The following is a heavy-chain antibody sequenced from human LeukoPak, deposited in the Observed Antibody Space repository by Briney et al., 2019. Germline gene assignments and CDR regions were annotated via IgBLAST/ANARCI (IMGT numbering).Heavy chain of an antibody. V-gene: IGHV3-48*01. J-gene: IGHJ4*02. CDR1: RFTFSTYT. Sequence: LPGGSLRLSCAVSRFTFSTYTMNWVRQAPGKGLEWVSSISSGSSNIYYADSVKGRFTISRDNAKNSLYLQMNSLRAEDTAVYYCARDWGKGDYWGQGTLVTVSS. CDR2: ISSGSSNI. D-gene: IGHD3-16*01. CDR3: ARDWGKGDY.